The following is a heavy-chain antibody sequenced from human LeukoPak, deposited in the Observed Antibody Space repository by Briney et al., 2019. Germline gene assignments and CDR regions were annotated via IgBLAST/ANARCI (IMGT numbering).Heavy chain of an antibody. CDR1: QFTFSRFA. J-gene: IGHJ6*03. D-gene: IGHD2-2*01. V-gene: IGHV3-23*01. CDR3: AKHLGSHAFLFYYMGD. CDR2: LSGSGTAT. Sequence: GGSLRLSCEASQFTFSRFAMSWIRQAPGTGLEWVSTLSGSGTATYYADSVKGRFTTSRDNSKDTLYLQMDNLRADDTAVYYCAKHLGSHAFLFYYMGDWGTGTSVIVSS.